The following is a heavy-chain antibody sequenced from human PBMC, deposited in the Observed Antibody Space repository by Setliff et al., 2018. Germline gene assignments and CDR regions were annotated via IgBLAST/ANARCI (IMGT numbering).Heavy chain of an antibody. D-gene: IGHD2-15*01. Sequence: PGESLKLSCSASGFTFGAYSMNWVRQAPGKGLEWVSSIDISSRHRFYAASVRDRFTISRDNAKNILYLQMNSLRGEDTAVYYCSRGDCSGGPCDTDVYYHYMDVWGKGTTVTVSS. J-gene: IGHJ6*03. V-gene: IGHV3-21*01. CDR2: IDISSRHR. CDR3: SRGDCSGGPCDTDVYYHYMDV. CDR1: GFTFGAYS.